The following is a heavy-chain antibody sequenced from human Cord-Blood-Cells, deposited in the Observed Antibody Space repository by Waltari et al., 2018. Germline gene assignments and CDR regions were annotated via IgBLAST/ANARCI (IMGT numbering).Heavy chain of an antibody. CDR1: GGSFSGYY. CDR2: INHRGST. CDR3: ARGDYDILTGYDAFDI. V-gene: IGHV4-34*01. J-gene: IGHJ3*02. D-gene: IGHD3-9*01. Sequence: QVQLQQWGAGLLKPSETLSLTCAVYGGSFSGYYWSWIRPPPGTGLEWIGEINHRGSTNYNPSLKSRVTISVDTSKNQFSLKLSSVTAADTAVYYCARGDYDILTGYDAFDIWGQGTMVTVSS.